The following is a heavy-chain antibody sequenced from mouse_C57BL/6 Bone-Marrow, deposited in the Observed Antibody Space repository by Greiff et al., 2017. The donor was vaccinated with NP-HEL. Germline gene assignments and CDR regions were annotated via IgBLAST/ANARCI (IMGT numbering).Heavy chain of an antibody. Sequence: VQLQQPGAELVKPGASVKMSCKASGYTFTSYWITWVKQRPGQGLEWIGDIYPGSGSTNYNEKFKSKATLTVYTSSSTAYMQLSSLTSEDSAVYYCARQLPHFDYWGQGTTLTVSS. CDR2: IYPGSGST. CDR3: ARQLPHFDY. D-gene: IGHD3-1*01. V-gene: IGHV1-55*01. J-gene: IGHJ2*01. CDR1: GYTFTSYW.